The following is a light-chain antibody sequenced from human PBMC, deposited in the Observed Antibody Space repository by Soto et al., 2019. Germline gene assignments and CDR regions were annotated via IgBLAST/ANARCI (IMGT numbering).Light chain of an antibody. Sequence: QSVLTQPPSAAGTPGQRVTISGSGSSSNIGSNYVYWYQQLPETAPKLLIYRSNQRPSGVPDRFSGSKSGTSASLAISGLRSEDESDYYCAAWDDSLSGWVFGGGTKLTVL. V-gene: IGLV1-47*01. CDR1: SSNIGSNY. CDR2: RSN. CDR3: AAWDDSLSGWV. J-gene: IGLJ3*02.